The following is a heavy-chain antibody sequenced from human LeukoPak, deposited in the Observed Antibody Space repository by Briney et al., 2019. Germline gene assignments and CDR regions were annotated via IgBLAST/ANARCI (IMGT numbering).Heavy chain of an antibody. J-gene: IGHJ4*02. V-gene: IGHV3-53*01. CDR2: IFPDART. D-gene: IGHD2/OR15-2a*01. CDR1: GLIVTDNY. CDR3: ARTNTVYGDFDY. Sequence: GGSLRLSCAASGLIVTDNYFSWVRQAPGKGLEWVSVIFPDARTYHAASVKGRFTISRDRPKNTLLLQMNSLRADDTALYHCARTNTVYGDFDYWGQGILVTVSS.